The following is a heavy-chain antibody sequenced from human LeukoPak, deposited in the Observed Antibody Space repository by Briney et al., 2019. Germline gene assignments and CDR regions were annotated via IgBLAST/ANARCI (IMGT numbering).Heavy chain of an antibody. CDR3: ARGRNIVATTNFDY. CDR1: GGSISSYY. J-gene: IGHJ4*02. Sequence: PSETLSLTCTVPGGSISSYYWSWIRPPPGKGLEWIGEINHSGSTNYNPSLKSRVTISVDTSKNQFSLKLSSVTAADTTVYYCARGRNIVATTNFDYWGQGTLVTVSS. V-gene: IGHV4-34*01. D-gene: IGHD5-12*01. CDR2: INHSGST.